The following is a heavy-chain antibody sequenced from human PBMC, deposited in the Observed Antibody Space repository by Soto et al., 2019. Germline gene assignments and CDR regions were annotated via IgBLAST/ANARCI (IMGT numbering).Heavy chain of an antibody. CDR3: ARVSYSGYDSGAFDI. CDR2: ISAYDGNT. D-gene: IGHD5-12*01. CDR1: GYTFTSYG. J-gene: IGHJ3*02. Sequence: ASVKVSCKASGYTFTSYGISWVRQAPGQGLEWMGWISAYDGNTNYAQKLQGRVTMTTDTSTSTVYMELSSLRSEDTAVYYCARVSYSGYDSGAFDIWGQGTMVTVSS. V-gene: IGHV1-18*01.